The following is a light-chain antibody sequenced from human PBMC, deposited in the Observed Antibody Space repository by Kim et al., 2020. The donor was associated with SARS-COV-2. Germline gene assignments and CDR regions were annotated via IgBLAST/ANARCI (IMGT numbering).Light chain of an antibody. J-gene: IGKJ1*01. CDR1: QSISTY. Sequence: ASAGDSVTITCRANQSISTYLNWYQQEPGKAPKFLIYAASTLQSGVPTRFSGSGSGTDFTLTITNLQPDDFATYYCQQSYNTPRAFGQGTRVEIK. CDR2: AAS. CDR3: QQSYNTPRA. V-gene: IGKV1-39*01.